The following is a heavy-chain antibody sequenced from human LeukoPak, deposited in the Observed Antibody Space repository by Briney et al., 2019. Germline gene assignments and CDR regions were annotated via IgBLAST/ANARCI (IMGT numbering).Heavy chain of an antibody. CDR1: GFIFSNAW. D-gene: IGHD2-2*01. CDR2: IKSKTDGGTT. CDR3: ARYCSSTSCYQPP. Sequence: GGSLRLSCAASGFIFSNAWMSWVRQAPGKGLEWVGRIKSKTDGGTTDYAAPVKGRFTISRGDSKNTLYLHLNSLKTEDTAVYYCARYCSSTSCYQPPWGQGTLVTVSS. J-gene: IGHJ5*02. V-gene: IGHV3-15*01.